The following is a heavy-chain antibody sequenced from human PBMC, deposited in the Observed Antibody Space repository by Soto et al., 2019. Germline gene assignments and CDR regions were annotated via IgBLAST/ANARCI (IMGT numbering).Heavy chain of an antibody. D-gene: IGHD3-10*01. Sequence: EVQLLESGGGLVQPGGSLRLSCAASGFTFSSYAMTWVRQAPGKGLEWVAAISGSGGSTYYADSVKGRFTISRDNSKNTLYLHVNRLGAEDTAVYYCAKDAGGYRRGVYFDYWVQGTLVAVSS. V-gene: IGHV3-23*01. J-gene: IGHJ4*02. CDR1: GFTFSSYA. CDR3: AKDAGGYRRGVYFDY. CDR2: ISGSGGST.